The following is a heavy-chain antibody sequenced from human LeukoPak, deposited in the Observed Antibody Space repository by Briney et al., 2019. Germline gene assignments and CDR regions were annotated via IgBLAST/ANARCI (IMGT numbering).Heavy chain of an antibody. CDR2: INPNSGDT. V-gene: IGHV1-2*02. Sequence: ASVNVSCKASGYTFTGYYMHWVRQAPGQGLEWMGWINPNSGDTNYAQKFQGRVTMTRDTSISTAHMELSRLRSDDTAVYYCVRDENYMDVWGKGTTVTVSS. J-gene: IGHJ6*03. CDR1: GYTFTGYY. CDR3: VRDENYMDV.